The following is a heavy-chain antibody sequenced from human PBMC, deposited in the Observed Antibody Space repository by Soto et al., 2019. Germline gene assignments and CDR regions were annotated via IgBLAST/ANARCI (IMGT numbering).Heavy chain of an antibody. Sequence: ASVKVSCKASGYTFTSYAINWVRQAPGQGLEWMGWINTNTGSPTYAQGFTGRFVFSSDTSVSTAYLQIYSLKAKDTATYYCARDFGSYTTSYYWLDPWGQGTLVTVSS. CDR3: ARDFGSYTTSYYWLDP. CDR1: GYTFTSYA. CDR2: INTNTGSP. J-gene: IGHJ5*02. V-gene: IGHV7-4-1*01. D-gene: IGHD6-13*01.